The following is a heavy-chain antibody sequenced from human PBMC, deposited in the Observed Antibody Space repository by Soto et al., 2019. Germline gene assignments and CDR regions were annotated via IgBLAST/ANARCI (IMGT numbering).Heavy chain of an antibody. D-gene: IGHD3-22*01. V-gene: IGHV4-59*01. CDR1: AGSITTSY. J-gene: IGHJ5*02. CDR3: ASSGIVGREVNTWFDP. Sequence: SETLSLTCTVSAGSITTSYWSWIRQPLGKALEWIGYISYRGSTNYNPSLKSRLTISIDTSKSQISLKLTSMTTADTAVYYCASSGIVGREVNTWFDPWAQGTLVTVS. CDR2: ISYRGST.